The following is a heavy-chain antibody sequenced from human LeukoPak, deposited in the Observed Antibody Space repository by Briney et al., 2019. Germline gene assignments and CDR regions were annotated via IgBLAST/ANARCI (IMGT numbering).Heavy chain of an antibody. CDR3: ARRDCTSTTCSAGSYYFDY. CDR2: IYYSGSS. D-gene: IGHD2-2*01. CDR1: GGSISSSSYY. Sequence: SETLSLTCSVFGGSISSSSYYWGWIRQPPGKGLEWIGSIYYSGSSYYNPSLKSRVTISVDTSKNQFSLKLTSVTAADTAMYYCARRDCTSTTCSAGSYYFDYWGQGTLVTVSS. J-gene: IGHJ4*02. V-gene: IGHV4-39*01.